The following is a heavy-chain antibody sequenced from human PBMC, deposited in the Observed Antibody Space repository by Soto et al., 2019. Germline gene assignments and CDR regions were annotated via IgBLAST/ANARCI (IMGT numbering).Heavy chain of an antibody. Sequence: PSHTISLNCALSAMCLSSYYRGWIRQSPWKGLEWIGEINHSGSTNYTPSLKSRVTISVDTSKNQFSMKLSSVTAADTAVYYCARGGYRVVAARPIVYWGQG. D-gene: IGHD6-6*01. V-gene: IGHV4-34*01. J-gene: IGHJ4*02. CDR2: INHSGST. CDR3: ARGGYRVVAARPIVY. CDR1: AMCLSSYY.